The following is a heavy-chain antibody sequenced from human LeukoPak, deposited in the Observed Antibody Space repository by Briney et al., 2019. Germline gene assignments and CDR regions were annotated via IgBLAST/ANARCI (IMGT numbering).Heavy chain of an antibody. CDR1: GGSFSGYY. J-gene: IGHJ4*02. Sequence: PSETLSLTRTVYGGSFSGYYWSWIRQPPGKGLEWIGEINHSGSTNYNPSLKSRVTISVDTSKNQFSLKLSSVTAADTAVYYCASIAAAGTSNDYWGQGTLVTVSS. CDR2: INHSGST. D-gene: IGHD6-13*01. V-gene: IGHV4-34*01. CDR3: ASIAAAGTSNDY.